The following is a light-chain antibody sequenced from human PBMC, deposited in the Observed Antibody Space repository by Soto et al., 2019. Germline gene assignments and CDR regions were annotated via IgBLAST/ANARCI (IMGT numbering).Light chain of an antibody. Sequence: AIQLTQSPSSLSSSVGDRVTITCRASQGISSALAWYQQKPGKPPKLLIYDASSLESGLPSRCRGSGSGTDLNLTISSLQPEYFATYYCQQFNSYPLTFGGGNKVESK. J-gene: IGKJ4*01. V-gene: IGKV1-13*02. CDR1: QGISSA. CDR3: QQFNSYPLT. CDR2: DAS.